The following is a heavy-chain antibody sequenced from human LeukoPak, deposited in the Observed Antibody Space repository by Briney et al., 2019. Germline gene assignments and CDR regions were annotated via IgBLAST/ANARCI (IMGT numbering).Heavy chain of an antibody. V-gene: IGHV4-34*01. D-gene: IGHD6-13*01. CDR3: ARSSWCLGLGFDP. CDR2: INHSGST. J-gene: IGHJ5*02. Sequence: SETLSLTCDVYGGSFSGYYWSWIRQPPGKGLEWIGEINHSGSTNYNPSLKSRVTISVDTSKNQFSLKLSSVTAADTAVYYCARSSWCLGLGFDPWGQGTLGTVSS. CDR1: GGSFSGYY.